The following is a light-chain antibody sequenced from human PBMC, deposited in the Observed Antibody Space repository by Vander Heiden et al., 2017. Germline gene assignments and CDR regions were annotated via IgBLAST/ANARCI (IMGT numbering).Light chain of an antibody. J-gene: IGKJ1*01. V-gene: IGKV1-39*01. CDR1: QSINNY. Sequence: DIQMTQSPSSLSASVGERVTITCRASQSINNYLNWYQQKPGKAPKLLIYVASTLQSGVPSRFSGSGSGTNFTLTISSLQPEDFATYYFQQSFTIVRWTFGQGTKVEIK. CDR3: QQSFTIVRWT. CDR2: VAS.